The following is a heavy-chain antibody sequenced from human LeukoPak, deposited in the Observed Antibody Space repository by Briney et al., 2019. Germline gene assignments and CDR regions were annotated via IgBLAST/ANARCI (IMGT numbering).Heavy chain of an antibody. J-gene: IGHJ4*02. CDR2: ISYDGSNK. CDR3: ARSPTTVVDMYFDY. Sequence: GRSLRLSCAASGFTFSSYAMHWVRQAPGKGLEGVAVISYDGSNKYYADSVKGRFTISRDNSKNTLYLQMNSLRAEDTAVYYCARSPTTVVDMYFDYWGQGTLVTVSS. D-gene: IGHD4-23*01. V-gene: IGHV3-30-3*01. CDR1: GFTFSSYA.